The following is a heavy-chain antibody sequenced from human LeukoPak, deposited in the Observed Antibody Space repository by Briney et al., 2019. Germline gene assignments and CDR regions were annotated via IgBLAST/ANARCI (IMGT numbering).Heavy chain of an antibody. CDR3: ARTGQHYDFWSGYYYYGMDV. CDR1: GGSFSGYY. Sequence: SETLSLTCAVYGGSFSGYYWSWIRQPPGKGLEWIGEINHSGSTNYNPSLKSRVTISVDTSKNQFSLKLSSVTAADTAVYYCARTGQHYDFWSGYYYYGMDVWGQGTTVTVSS. CDR2: INHSGST. J-gene: IGHJ6*02. D-gene: IGHD3-3*01. V-gene: IGHV4-34*01.